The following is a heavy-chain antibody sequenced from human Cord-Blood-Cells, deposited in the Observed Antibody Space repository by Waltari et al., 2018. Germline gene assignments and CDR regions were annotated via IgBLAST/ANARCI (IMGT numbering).Heavy chain of an antibody. V-gene: IGHV1-24*01. D-gene: IGHD1-26*01. CDR3: ATSVGATTNRYYYYYYGMDV. CDR1: GYTLTELS. CDR2: MDPEDGET. Sequence: CKVSGYTLTELSMHWVRQAPGNGLERMGGMDPEDGETIYAQKFQGRVTRTEDTSTDTAYMELSSLRSVDTAVYYCATSVGATTNRYYYYYYGMDVWGQGTTVTVSS. J-gene: IGHJ6*02.